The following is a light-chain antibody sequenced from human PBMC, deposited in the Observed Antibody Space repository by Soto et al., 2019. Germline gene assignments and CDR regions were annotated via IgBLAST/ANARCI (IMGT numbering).Light chain of an antibody. CDR1: QNIFSS. Sequence: IQLTQSPSSLSASVGDRFTITCRAGQNIFSSLNWYQQKPGKAPKLLIYAASSLQSGVPSRFSGSGSGTDFTLTITSLQPEDFATYYCQQSYNSPPITFGQGTRLEI. CDR2: AAS. J-gene: IGKJ5*01. V-gene: IGKV1-39*01. CDR3: QQSYNSPPIT.